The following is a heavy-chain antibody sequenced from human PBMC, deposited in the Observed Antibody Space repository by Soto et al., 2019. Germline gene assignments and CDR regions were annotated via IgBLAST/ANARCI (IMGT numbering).Heavy chain of an antibody. D-gene: IGHD3-22*01. Sequence: QVQLVESGGGVVQPGRSLRLSCAVSGFTFSSYGMNWVRQAPGKGLEWVAAIYYDGSNKYYADSVRGRFTISRDNFKNTLYRHMNSLRAEDTAVYYCASDSKDDSSGYYAGFDYWGQGTLVTVSS. J-gene: IGHJ4*02. CDR1: GFTFSSYG. CDR2: IYYDGSNK. V-gene: IGHV3-33*01. CDR3: ASDSKDDSSGYYAGFDY.